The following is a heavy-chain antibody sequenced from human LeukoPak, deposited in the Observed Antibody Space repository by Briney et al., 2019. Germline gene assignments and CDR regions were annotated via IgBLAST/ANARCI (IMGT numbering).Heavy chain of an antibody. CDR3: ARGRDTVVPGMDV. D-gene: IGHD2-15*01. Sequence: SVKVSCKASGGTFSSYAISWVRQAPGQGLEWMGGIIPIFGTANYAQKFQGRVTITADKSTSTAYMELSSLRSEDTAVDYCARGRDTVVPGMDVWGKGTTVTVSS. J-gene: IGHJ6*04. CDR2: IIPIFGTA. V-gene: IGHV1-69*06. CDR1: GGTFSSYA.